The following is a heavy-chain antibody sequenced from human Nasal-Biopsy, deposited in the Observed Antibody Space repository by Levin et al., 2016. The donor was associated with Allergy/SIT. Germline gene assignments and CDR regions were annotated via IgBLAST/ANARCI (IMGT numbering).Heavy chain of an antibody. CDR3: ARDSTTVRGIYYYYYAMDV. D-gene: IGHD3-10*01. Sequence: ASVKVSCKASGYTFTAYYIHWVRQAPGQGPEWMGWIDPNSGATKYAQKFQGWVTMTRDTSISTAYMELARLQSDDSAVYYCARDSTTVRGIYYYYYAMDVWGQGATVTVSS. CDR1: GYTFTAYY. CDR2: IDPNSGAT. V-gene: IGHV1-2*04. J-gene: IGHJ6*02.